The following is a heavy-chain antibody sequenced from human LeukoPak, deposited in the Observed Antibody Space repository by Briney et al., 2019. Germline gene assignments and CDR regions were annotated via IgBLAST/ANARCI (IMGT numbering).Heavy chain of an antibody. J-gene: IGHJ6*02. V-gene: IGHV1-18*01. CDR3: ARGMVAFYYYGMDV. D-gene: IGHD2-15*01. CDR1: GYXFTSYG. CDR2: MSAYNGNT. Sequence: ASVKVSCTASGYXFTSYGISWVRQAPGQGLEWMGWMSAYNGNTNYAQKLQGRVTMTTDTSTSTAYMEMRSLRSDDTAVYYCARGMVAFYYYGMDVWGQGTTVTVSS.